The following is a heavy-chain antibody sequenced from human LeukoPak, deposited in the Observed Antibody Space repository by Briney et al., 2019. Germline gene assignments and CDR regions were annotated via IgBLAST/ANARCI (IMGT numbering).Heavy chain of an antibody. CDR2: ISYDGSNK. J-gene: IGHJ4*02. Sequence: GGSLRLSCAASGFTFSSYAMHWVRQAPGEGLEWVAVISYDGSNKYYADSVKGRFTISRDNSKNTLYLQMNSLRAEDTAVYYCARLLPGIDYWGQGTLVTVSS. D-gene: IGHD2-15*01. V-gene: IGHV3-30-3*01. CDR1: GFTFSSYA. CDR3: ARLLPGIDY.